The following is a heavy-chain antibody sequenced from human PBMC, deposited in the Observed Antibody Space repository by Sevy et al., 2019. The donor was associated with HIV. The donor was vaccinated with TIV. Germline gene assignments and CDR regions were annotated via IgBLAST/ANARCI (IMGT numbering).Heavy chain of an antibody. CDR3: AKDISGSYYYYYGMDV. CDR2: ISWNSGSI. J-gene: IGHJ6*02. Sequence: GGSLRLSCAASGFTFDDYAMHWVRQAPGKGLEWVSGISWNSGSIGYADSVKGRFTISRDNAKNSLYLQMNSLRAEDTALYYCAKDISGSYYYYYGMDVWSQGTTVTVSS. V-gene: IGHV3-9*01. CDR1: GFTFDDYA. D-gene: IGHD1-26*01.